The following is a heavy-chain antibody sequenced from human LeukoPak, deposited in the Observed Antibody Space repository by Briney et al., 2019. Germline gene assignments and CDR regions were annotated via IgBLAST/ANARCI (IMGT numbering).Heavy chain of an antibody. D-gene: IGHD3-10*01. V-gene: IGHV1-2*02. Sequence: ASVKVSCKTSGYIFTDYYIHWVRQAPGQGLEWVGWIHPNSGGTRYAQSFQGRVTMTRDTSISTAYMEVSRLRSDDTAVYYCVREGRGPQTDYWGQGALVTVSS. CDR2: IHPNSGGT. J-gene: IGHJ4*02. CDR3: VREGRGPQTDY. CDR1: GYIFTDYY.